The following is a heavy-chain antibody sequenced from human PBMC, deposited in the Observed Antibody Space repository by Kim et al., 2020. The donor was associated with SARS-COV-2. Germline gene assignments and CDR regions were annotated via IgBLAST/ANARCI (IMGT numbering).Heavy chain of an antibody. Sequence: GGSLRLSCAASGFTFSSYSMNWVRQAPGKGLEWVSSISSSSSYIYYADSVKGRFTISRDNAKNSLYLQMNSLRAEDTAVYYCARTHTPGIAVASYGMDVWGQGTTVTVSS. CDR3: ARTHTPGIAVASYGMDV. J-gene: IGHJ6*02. D-gene: IGHD6-19*01. CDR2: ISSSSSYI. V-gene: IGHV3-21*04. CDR1: GFTFSSYS.